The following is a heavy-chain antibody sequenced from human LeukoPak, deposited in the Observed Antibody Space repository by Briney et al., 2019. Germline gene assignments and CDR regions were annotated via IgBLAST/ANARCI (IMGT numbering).Heavy chain of an antibody. Sequence: ASVKVSCKVSGYTFTSYYMHWVRQAPGQGLEWMAMINPSGGSPTYAQKFQGRVTMTRDTSISTVYMELSRLRSDDTAVYYCAREAEDSSGPSYYFDYWGQGTLVTVSS. CDR3: AREAEDSSGPSYYFDY. J-gene: IGHJ4*02. CDR1: GYTFTSYY. D-gene: IGHD6-19*01. CDR2: INPSGGSP. V-gene: IGHV1-46*01.